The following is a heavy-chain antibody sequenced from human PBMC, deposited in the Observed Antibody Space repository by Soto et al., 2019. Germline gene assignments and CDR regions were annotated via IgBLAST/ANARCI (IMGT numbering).Heavy chain of an antibody. CDR3: ARSLLLPPPLGVFDI. D-gene: IGHD3-10*01. CDR1: GYTFTGYY. CDR2: INPNSGGT. V-gene: IGHV1-2*04. Sequence: ASVKVSCKASGYTFTGYYMHWVRQAPGQGLEWMGWINPNSGGTNYAQKFQGWVTMTRDTSTSTAYMELSSLRSEDTAVYYCARSLLLPPPLGVFDIGGQGTMVTVSS. J-gene: IGHJ3*02.